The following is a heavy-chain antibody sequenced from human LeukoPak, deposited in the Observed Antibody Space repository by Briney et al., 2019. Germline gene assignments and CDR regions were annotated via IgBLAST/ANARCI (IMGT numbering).Heavy chain of an antibody. Sequence: GGSLRLSCAASGFTVSANHMSWVRQSPGKGLEWVSIISSAGSTYYMDSVRGRFTISRDNSKNTLYLQMNSLRAEDTAVYFCARPSGAPTGKLDYWGQGTLVTVSS. CDR3: ARPSGAPTGKLDY. D-gene: IGHD6-13*01. CDR1: GFTVSANH. J-gene: IGHJ4*02. CDR2: ISSAGST. V-gene: IGHV3-66*04.